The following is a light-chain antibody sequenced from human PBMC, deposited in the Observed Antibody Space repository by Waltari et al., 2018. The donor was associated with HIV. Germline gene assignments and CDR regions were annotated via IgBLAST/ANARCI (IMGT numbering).Light chain of an antibody. CDR2: QDS. J-gene: IGLJ2*01. CDR1: KLGDKY. Sequence: SYELTQPPSVSVSPGQTASITCSGDKLGDKYACWYQQKPGQSPVLGIYQDSKRPSGIPERFSGSNSGNTVTLTISGTQAMDEADYYCQAWDSSCVVFGGGTKLTVL. V-gene: IGLV3-1*01. CDR3: QAWDSSCVV.